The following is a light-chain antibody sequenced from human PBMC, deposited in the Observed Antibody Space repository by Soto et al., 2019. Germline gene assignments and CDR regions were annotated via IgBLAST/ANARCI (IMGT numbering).Light chain of an antibody. J-gene: IGKJ2*01. V-gene: IGKV1-17*01. Sequence: DIASTQSPSSLSASVGDRVTITCRASQGISNDLGWYQQKPGKAPKRLIYDASSLQSGVPSRFSGSRSGAEFALTIRCLQAEDLATYEGLQHNSYPYAFGRGTKLEIK. CDR3: LQHNSYPYA. CDR2: DAS. CDR1: QGISND.